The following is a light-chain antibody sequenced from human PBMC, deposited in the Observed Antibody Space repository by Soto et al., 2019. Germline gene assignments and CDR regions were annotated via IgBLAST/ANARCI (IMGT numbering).Light chain of an antibody. CDR1: QSIGSY. Sequence: EIVLTQSPVTLSLSLGERITLSCRASQSIGSYLGWLQQKPGQAPRLLIYDASKRATGIPGRFSGSGSGTDFTLSISCLEAEDFAVYYCHQRRNSITFGQGTRVEIK. CDR2: DAS. J-gene: IGKJ5*01. V-gene: IGKV3-11*01. CDR3: HQRRNSIT.